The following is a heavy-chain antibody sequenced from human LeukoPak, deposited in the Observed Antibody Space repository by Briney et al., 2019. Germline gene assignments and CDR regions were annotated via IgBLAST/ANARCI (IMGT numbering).Heavy chain of an antibody. CDR3: AKDLKGSSGWYGGFDY. Sequence: PGGSLRLSCAASGITFSSYAMSWVRQAPGKGLEWVSGISGSGARTYYADSVKGRFTISRDNSKNRMYLQMNSLRAEDTAVYYCAKDLKGSSGWYGGFDYWGQGTLVTVSS. CDR2: ISGSGART. J-gene: IGHJ4*02. CDR1: GITFSSYA. V-gene: IGHV3-23*01. D-gene: IGHD6-19*01.